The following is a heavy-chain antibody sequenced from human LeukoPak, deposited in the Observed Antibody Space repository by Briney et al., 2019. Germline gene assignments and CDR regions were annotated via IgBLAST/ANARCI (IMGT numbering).Heavy chain of an antibody. CDR2: ISSSSYI. Sequence: GGSLRLSCAASGFTFSSYAMNWVRQAPGKGLEWVSSISSSSYIYYADSVKGRFTISRDNAKNSLYLQMNSLRAEDTAVYYCASATTSIAVAGTDYWGQGTLVTVSS. CDR1: GFTFSSYA. J-gene: IGHJ4*02. V-gene: IGHV3-21*01. CDR3: ASATTSIAVAGTDY. D-gene: IGHD6-19*01.